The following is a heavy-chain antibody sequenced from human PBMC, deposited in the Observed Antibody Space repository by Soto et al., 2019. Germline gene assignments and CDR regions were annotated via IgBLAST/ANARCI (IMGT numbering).Heavy chain of an antibody. V-gene: IGHV1-2*02. CDR3: ARGGGVGVAGSAAFDM. CDR2: INPATGAA. Sequence: QLHLVQSGAVVKKPGASVTVSCSASGYPVTAYYMHWVRQAPGRGLEWMGGINPATGAAKYTQTFQGRVTMTRDTSTSTVFMELSGLPSEDTAVFYCARGGGVGVAGSAAFDMWGQGILVTVSS. J-gene: IGHJ3*02. D-gene: IGHD3-3*01. CDR1: GYPVTAYY.